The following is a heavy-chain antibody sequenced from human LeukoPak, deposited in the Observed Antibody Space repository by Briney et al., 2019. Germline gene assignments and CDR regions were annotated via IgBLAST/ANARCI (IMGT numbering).Heavy chain of an antibody. CDR2: INPSGGST. CDR1: GYTFTSYY. J-gene: IGHJ4*02. CDR3: ARETLGYCSGGSCFRGFDY. V-gene: IGHV1-46*01. D-gene: IGHD2-15*01. Sequence: ASVKVSCKASGYTFTSYYMHWVRQAPGQGHEWMGIINPSGGSTSYAQKFQGRVTITTDESTSTAYMELSSLRSEDTAVYYCARETLGYCSGGSCFRGFDYWGQGTLVTVSS.